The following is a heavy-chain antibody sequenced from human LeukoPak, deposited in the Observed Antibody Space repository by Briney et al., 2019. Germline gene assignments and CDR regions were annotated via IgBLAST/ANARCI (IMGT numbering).Heavy chain of an antibody. CDR1: GVTFSSYG. D-gene: IGHD4-17*01. J-gene: IGHJ4*02. CDR3: AKDHGPYGHYFYY. Sequence: PGGSLRLSCAASGVTFSSYGMHWVRQAPGKGREWVAFILYDGSNKYNPDSVKHRLTISRDHSKTTQYLQMNRRRAGHTAVYYCAKDHGPYGHYFYYWGQGTLVTVSS. CDR2: ILYDGSNK. V-gene: IGHV3-30*02.